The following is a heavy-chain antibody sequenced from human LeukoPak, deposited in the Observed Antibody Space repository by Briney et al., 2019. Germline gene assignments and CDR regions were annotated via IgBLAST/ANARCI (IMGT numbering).Heavy chain of an antibody. V-gene: IGHV4-34*01. CDR2: INHSGST. CDR3: ARGRAAMARPFDY. Sequence: PSGTLSLTCAVYGGSFIGYYWSWIRQPPGKGLEWIGEINHSGSTNYNPSLQSRVTISVDTSKNQFSLKLSSVTAADTAVYYCARGRAAMARPFDYWGQGTLVTVSS. D-gene: IGHD5-18*01. CDR1: GGSFIGYY. J-gene: IGHJ4*02.